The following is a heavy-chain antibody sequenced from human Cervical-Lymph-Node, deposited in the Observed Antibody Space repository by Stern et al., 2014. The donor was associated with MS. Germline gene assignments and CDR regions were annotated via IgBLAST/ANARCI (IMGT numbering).Heavy chain of an antibody. CDR3: ARGTDSSGWYMVDY. CDR1: GFTFSSYG. V-gene: IGHV3-33*01. J-gene: IGHJ4*02. CDR2: IWYDGSNK. D-gene: IGHD6-19*01. Sequence: VQLVQSGGGVVQPGRSLRLSCAASGFTFSSYGMHWVRQAPGKGLEWVAVIWYDGSNKHHADSVKGRFTISRDNSKNTLYLQMNSLRAEDTAVYYCARGTDSSGWYMVDYWGQGSLVTVSS.